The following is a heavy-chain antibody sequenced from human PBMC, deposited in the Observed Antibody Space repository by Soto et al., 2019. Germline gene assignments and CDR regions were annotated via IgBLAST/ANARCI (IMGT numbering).Heavy chain of an antibody. CDR2: IIPLFGTT. J-gene: IGHJ6*02. CDR1: GGTFSGYA. D-gene: IGHD5-12*01. V-gene: IGHV1-69*01. CDR3: AREVATPMARPSYHYYAVDV. Sequence: QVQLVQSGAEVKTPGSSVKVSCKVSGGTFSGYAISWVRQAPGQGLEWMGGIIPLFGTTNTAKKFQDRVTITADESTTTAYMELSSLRSEDTAVSYCAREVATPMARPSYHYYAVDVWGQGTTGTAAS.